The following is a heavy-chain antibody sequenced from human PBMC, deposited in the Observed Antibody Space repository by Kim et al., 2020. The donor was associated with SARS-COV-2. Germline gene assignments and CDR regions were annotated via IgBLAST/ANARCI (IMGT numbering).Heavy chain of an antibody. D-gene: IGHD3-3*01. CDR1: GFTFDDYA. Sequence: GGSLRLSCAASGFTFDDYAMHWVRQAPGKGLEWVSLISGDGGSTYYADSVKGRFTISRDNSKNSLYLQMNSLRTEDTALYHCAKEGGRAYDFWSGYDQYGMDVWGQGTTVTVSS. V-gene: IGHV3-43*02. J-gene: IGHJ6*02. CDR2: ISGDGGST. CDR3: AKEGGRAYDFWSGYDQYGMDV.